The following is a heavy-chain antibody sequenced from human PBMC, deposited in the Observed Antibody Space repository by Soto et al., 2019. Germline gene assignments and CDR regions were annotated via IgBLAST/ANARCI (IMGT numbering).Heavy chain of an antibody. V-gene: IGHV3-33*01. CDR1: GFTFSSYG. Sequence: QVQLVESGGGVVQPGRSLRLSCAASGFTFSSYGMHWVRQAPDKGREWVAFIWHDGGNKFYAESVKGRFTISRDNSKNTLYLQMTSLSAEDTAMYYCARDGDVNTGFGKDYWGQGTLVTVSS. D-gene: IGHD3-16*01. CDR2: IWHDGGNK. CDR3: ARDGDVNTGFGKDY. J-gene: IGHJ4*02.